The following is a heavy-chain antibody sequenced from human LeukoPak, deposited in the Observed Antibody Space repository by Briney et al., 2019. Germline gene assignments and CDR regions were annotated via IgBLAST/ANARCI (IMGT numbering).Heavy chain of an antibody. D-gene: IGHD6-19*01. CDR2: INPYSGGT. J-gene: IGHJ4*02. CDR3: AGEAVAGTRDFDY. Sequence: GASVKVSCKASGYSFTGYYMHWVRQAPGQGLEWMGWINPYSGGTNYSQKFQGRVTMTRDTSISTAYMELSRLRSDDTAVYYCAGEAVAGTRDFDYWAREPWSPSPQ. V-gene: IGHV1-2*02. CDR1: GYSFTGYY.